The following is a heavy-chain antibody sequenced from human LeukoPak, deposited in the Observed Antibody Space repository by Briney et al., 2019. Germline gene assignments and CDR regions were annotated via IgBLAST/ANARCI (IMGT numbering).Heavy chain of an antibody. CDR3: ARGPYSYDSSGAFDI. CDR1: GDSISSGDYY. CDR2: ISSSGST. Sequence: SETLSLTCTVSGDSISSGDYYWSWIRQPAGKGLEWIGRISSSGSTNYNPSLKSRVTISVDTSKNQFSLKLSSVTAAGTAVYFCARGPYSYDSSGAFDIWGQGTMVTVSS. D-gene: IGHD3-22*01. V-gene: IGHV4-61*02. J-gene: IGHJ3*02.